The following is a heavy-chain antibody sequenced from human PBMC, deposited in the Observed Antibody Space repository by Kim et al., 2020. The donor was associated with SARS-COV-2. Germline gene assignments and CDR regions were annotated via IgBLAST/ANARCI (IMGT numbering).Heavy chain of an antibody. J-gene: IGHJ4*01. CDR3: APYYDSNSYRGQWD. Sequence: ASVKVSCKAYGYSFSNYGLVWARQAPGQGLEWMGWISSNSGDTKYAQNVQGRVTLTTDTSTNTGYMELSSLRSDDTAVYYCAPYYDSNSYRGQWDWGQGT. CDR2: ISSNSGDT. D-gene: IGHD3-22*01. V-gene: IGHV1-18*01. CDR1: GYSFSNYG.